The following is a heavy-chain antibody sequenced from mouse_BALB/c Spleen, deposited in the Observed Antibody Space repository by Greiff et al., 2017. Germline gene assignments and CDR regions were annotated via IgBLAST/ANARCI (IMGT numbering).Heavy chain of an antibody. CDR1: GFTFSSFG. Sequence: EVKLEESGGGLVQPGGSLKLSCAASGFTFSSFGMHWVRQAPEKGLEWVAYISSGSSTIYYADTVKGRFTISRDNPKNTLFLQMTSLRSEDTAMYYCARPAYYGNPAWFAYWGQGTLVTVSA. CDR2: ISSGSSTI. J-gene: IGHJ3*01. D-gene: IGHD2-10*01. V-gene: IGHV5-17*02. CDR3: ARPAYYGNPAWFAY.